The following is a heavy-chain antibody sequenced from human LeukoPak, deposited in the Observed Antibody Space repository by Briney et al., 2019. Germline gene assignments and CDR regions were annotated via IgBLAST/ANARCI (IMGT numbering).Heavy chain of an antibody. D-gene: IGHD2-21*02. CDR1: GYTFINYD. CDR3: VRTPPKGDIDY. J-gene: IGHJ4*02. Sequence: ASVKASCKTSGYTFINYDINWIRQAPGQGLEWLGWMSANSGNTGYAQKFQGRVTMTRTTSISTAFMELSRLTFEDTAVYYCVRTPPKGDIDYWGQGTLVTVSS. CDR2: MSANSGNT. V-gene: IGHV1-8*01.